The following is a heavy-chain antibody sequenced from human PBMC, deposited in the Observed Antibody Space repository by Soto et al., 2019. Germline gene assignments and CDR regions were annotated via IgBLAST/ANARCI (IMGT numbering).Heavy chain of an antibody. Sequence: ASVKVSRKASGYIFTSYAMHWVRQAPGQRLEWMGWINAGNGNTKYSQKFQGRATITRDTSASTAYMELSSLRSEDTAVYYRARAGASSGAYFYDYSGMDVWGQGTTVTVSS. J-gene: IGHJ6*02. CDR1: GYIFTSYA. V-gene: IGHV1-3*01. CDR2: INAGNGNT. CDR3: ARAGASSGAYFYDYSGMDV. D-gene: IGHD1-26*01.